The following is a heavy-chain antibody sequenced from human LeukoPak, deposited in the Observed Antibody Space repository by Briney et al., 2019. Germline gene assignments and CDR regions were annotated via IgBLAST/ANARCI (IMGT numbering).Heavy chain of an antibody. CDR3: ARDLGGSNWSLRAFDI. V-gene: IGHV3-48*04. CDR1: GFTFSSSS. Sequence: GGSLRLSCAASGFTFSSSSMNWVRKAPGKGLEWVSYSSTSSTTYYADSVKGRFTISRDNAKNSLYLQMNSLRAEDTAVYYCARDLGGSNWSLRAFDIWGQGTMVTVSS. D-gene: IGHD6-13*01. CDR2: SSTSSTT. J-gene: IGHJ3*02.